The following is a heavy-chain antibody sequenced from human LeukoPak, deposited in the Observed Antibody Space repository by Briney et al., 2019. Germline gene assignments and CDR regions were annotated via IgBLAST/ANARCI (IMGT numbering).Heavy chain of an antibody. CDR1: GFAFSFFA. J-gene: IGHJ4*02. D-gene: IGHD6-19*01. V-gene: IGHV3-74*01. CDR2: VNPQGSGT. CDR3: ARARWSSTGWFLGY. Sequence: PGGSLRLSCEASGFAFSFFAMSWLRQAPGKGLVWVSRVNPQGSGTSYTDSVKGRFTISRDNAKDALHLRMDNLRVEDTAVYYCARARWSSTGWFLGYWGQGTLVTVSS.